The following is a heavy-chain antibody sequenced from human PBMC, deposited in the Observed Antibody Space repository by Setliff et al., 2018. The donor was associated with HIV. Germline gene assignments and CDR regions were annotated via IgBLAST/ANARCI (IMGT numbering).Heavy chain of an antibody. Sequence: SETLSLTCTVSGGSVSSYYWSWIRQPPGKGLEWIGYIYTSGSTNYNPSLKSRVTISVDTSKNQFSLKLNSVTAADTAVYYCARHSGVASPNWFDPWGQGTLVAVSS. D-gene: IGHD3-10*01. CDR2: IYTSGST. CDR3: ARHSGVASPNWFDP. CDR1: GGSVSSYY. J-gene: IGHJ5*02. V-gene: IGHV4-4*09.